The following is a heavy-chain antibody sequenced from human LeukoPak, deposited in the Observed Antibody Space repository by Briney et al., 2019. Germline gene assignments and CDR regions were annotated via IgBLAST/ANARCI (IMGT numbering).Heavy chain of an antibody. CDR2: ISGSGGST. J-gene: IGHJ5*02. V-gene: IGHV3-23*01. Sequence: GGSLRLSCAASGFTFSSYAMSWVRQPPGKGLEWVSTISGSGGSTYYADSVKGRFTISRDNSKNTLYLQMNSLRVEDTAVYYCAKSVSGSSRYNRFDPWGQGILVTVSS. CDR3: AKSVSGSSRYNRFDP. CDR1: GFTFSSYA. D-gene: IGHD6-13*01.